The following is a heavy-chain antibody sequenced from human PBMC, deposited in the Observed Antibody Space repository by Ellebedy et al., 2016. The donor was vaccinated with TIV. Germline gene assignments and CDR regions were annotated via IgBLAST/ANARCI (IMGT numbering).Heavy chain of an antibody. CDR3: ARLEGSYIDY. V-gene: IGHV4-39*01. CDR2: IYYSGST. CDR1: GGSISSSSYY. Sequence: SETLSLTXTVSGGSISSSSYYWGWIRQPPGKGLEWIGSIYYSGSTYYNPSLKSRVTISVDTSKNQFSLKLSSVTAADTAVYYCARLEGSYIDYWGQGTLVTVSS. D-gene: IGHD3-10*01. J-gene: IGHJ4*02.